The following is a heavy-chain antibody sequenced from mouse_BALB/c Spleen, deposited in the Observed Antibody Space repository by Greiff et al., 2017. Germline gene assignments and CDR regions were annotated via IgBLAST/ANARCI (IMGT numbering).Heavy chain of an antibody. J-gene: IGHJ4*01. CDR1: GYTFTSYW. CDR3: ARRVRRNSAMDY. Sequence: VQLVESGAELARPGASVKLSCKASGYTFTSYWMPWVQQRPGQGLEWIGAIYPGGGGTRYTQTFKGKATFTADKSTSTAYMQLSRLASEDSAVYIYARRVRRNSAMDYWGQGTSVTVSA. V-gene: IGHV1-87*01. CDR2: IYPGGGGT. D-gene: IGHD2-14*01.